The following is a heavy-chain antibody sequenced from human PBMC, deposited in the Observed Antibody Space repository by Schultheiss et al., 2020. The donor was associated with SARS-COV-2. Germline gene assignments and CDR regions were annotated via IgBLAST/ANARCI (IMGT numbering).Heavy chain of an antibody. D-gene: IGHD3-3*01. CDR2: INPNSGGT. J-gene: IGHJ6*02. Sequence: ASVKVSCKASGYTFTSYYMHWVRQAPGQGLEWMGWINPNSGGTNYAQKFQGRVTMTRDTSISTAYMELSRLRSDDTAVYYCAVSELRLLEWLSQRYYHGMDVWGQGTMVTVSS. CDR3: AVSELRLLEWLSQRYYHGMDV. CDR1: GYTFTSYY. V-gene: IGHV1-2*02.